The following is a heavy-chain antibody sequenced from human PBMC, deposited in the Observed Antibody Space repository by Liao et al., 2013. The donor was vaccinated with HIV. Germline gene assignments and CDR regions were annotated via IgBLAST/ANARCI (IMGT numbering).Heavy chain of an antibody. CDR1: GGSFSNYY. CDR3: ARGRYYESSGYYPPSYFDY. Sequence: QVQLQQWGAGLLKPSETLSLTCAVYGGSFSNYYWSWIRQPPGKGLEWIGEINHRASTNYNPSLKSRVTISMDTSKNQFSLRLRSVTAADTAVYYCARGRYYESSGYYPPSYFDYWGQGTLVTVSS. V-gene: IGHV4-34*01. D-gene: IGHD3-22*01. CDR2: INHRAST. J-gene: IGHJ4*02.